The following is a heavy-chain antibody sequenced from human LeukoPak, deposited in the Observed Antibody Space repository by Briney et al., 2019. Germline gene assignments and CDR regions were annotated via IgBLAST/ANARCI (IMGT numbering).Heavy chain of an antibody. D-gene: IGHD1-1*01. Sequence: SETLSLTCAVSGGSIRSSSYYWAWIRQSPGMGLEWIGSIFYSGNTYYNSSLKSRVTISVDTSKNQFSLNLTSVTAADTAVYYCANNEPQSYYHYMDVWGKGTTVTVSS. J-gene: IGHJ6*03. V-gene: IGHV4-39*07. CDR2: IFYSGNT. CDR1: GGSIRSSSYY. CDR3: ANNEPQSYYHYMDV.